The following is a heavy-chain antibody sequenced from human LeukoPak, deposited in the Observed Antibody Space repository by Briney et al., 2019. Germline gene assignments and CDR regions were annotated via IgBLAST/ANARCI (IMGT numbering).Heavy chain of an antibody. J-gene: IGHJ3*02. V-gene: IGHV3-7*01. CDR2: IKQDGSEK. CDR1: GFTFSSYW. D-gene: IGHD2-15*01. Sequence: GGSLRLSCAASGFTFSSYWMSWVRQAPGKGLEWAANIKQDGSEKYYVDSVKGRFTISRDNAKNSLYLQMNSLRAEDTAVYYCARASPGKGGAFDIWGQGTMVTVSS. CDR3: ARASPGKGGAFDI.